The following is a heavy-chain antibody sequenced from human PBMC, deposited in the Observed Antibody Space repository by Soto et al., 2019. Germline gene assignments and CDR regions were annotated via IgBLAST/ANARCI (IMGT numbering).Heavy chain of an antibody. V-gene: IGHV1-24*01. Sequence: ASVKVSCKVSGYTLTELSMHWVRQAPGKGLEWMGGFDPEDGETIYAQKFQGRVTMTENKPTDTAYMELSSLRSEDTAVYYCATGPQFRATYYDILTGHLKGYYFDYWGQGTLVTVSS. CDR1: GYTLTELS. CDR3: ATGPQFRATYYDILTGHLKGYYFDY. J-gene: IGHJ4*02. D-gene: IGHD3-9*01. CDR2: FDPEDGET.